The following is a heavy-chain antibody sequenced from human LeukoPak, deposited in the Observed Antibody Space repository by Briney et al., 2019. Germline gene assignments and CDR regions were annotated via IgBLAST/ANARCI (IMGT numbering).Heavy chain of an antibody. J-gene: IGHJ4*02. D-gene: IGHD3-16*02. Sequence: GGSLRLSCAASGFTFSNYAMSWVRQAPGKGLEWVSAISGSGGDTFYTDSVKGRFTISRDNSKNTLYLQMKGLRAEDTAVYYCAKEDRLRLGELSLLGNYWGQGTLVTVSS. CDR1: GFTFSNYA. CDR3: AKEDRLRLGELSLLGNY. V-gene: IGHV3-23*01. CDR2: ISGSGGDT.